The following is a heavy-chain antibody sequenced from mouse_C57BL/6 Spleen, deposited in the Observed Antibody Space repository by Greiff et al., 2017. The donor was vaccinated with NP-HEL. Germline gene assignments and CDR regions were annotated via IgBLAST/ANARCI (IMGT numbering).Heavy chain of an antibody. J-gene: IGHJ3*01. CDR2: ISSGGSYT. D-gene: IGHD2-4*01. Sequence: EVHLVESGGDLVKPGGSLKLSCAASGFTFSSYGMSWVRQTPDKRLEWVATISSGGSYTYYPDSVKGRFTISRDNAKNTLYLQMSSLKSEDTAMYYCARPLYYDYAWFAYWGQGTLVTVSA. CDR3: ARPLYYDYAWFAY. CDR1: GFTFSSYG. V-gene: IGHV5-6*01.